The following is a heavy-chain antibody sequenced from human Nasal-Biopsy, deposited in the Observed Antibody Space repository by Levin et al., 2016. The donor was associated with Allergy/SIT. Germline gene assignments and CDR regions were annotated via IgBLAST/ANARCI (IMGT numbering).Heavy chain of an antibody. Sequence: GGSLRLSCEASGFTFSDYQFSWIRQAPGKGLEWVSFIKTGGTAKSYADSVKGRFTMSRDDAENSLYLQMNSLRAEDTAVYYCARHPVDGYAHFDYWGQGTLVTVSS. V-gene: IGHV3-11*01. CDR3: ARHPVDGYAHFDY. CDR1: GFTFSDYQ. D-gene: IGHD5-24*01. J-gene: IGHJ4*02. CDR2: IKTGGTAK.